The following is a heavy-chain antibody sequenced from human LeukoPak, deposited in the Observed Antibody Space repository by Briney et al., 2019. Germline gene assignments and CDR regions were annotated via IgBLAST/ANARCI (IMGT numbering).Heavy chain of an antibody. V-gene: IGHV1-2*02. CDR2: INGNSGGT. Sequence: ASVKVSCKASGFTFTGYYMHWVRQAPGQGLEWMGWINGNSGGTDYAQKFQGRVTMTRDTSINTAYMELSRLTSDDTAMYYCSREFQRSLDYWGQGTLVTVSS. J-gene: IGHJ4*02. D-gene: IGHD6-25*01. CDR1: GFTFTGYY. CDR3: SREFQRSLDY.